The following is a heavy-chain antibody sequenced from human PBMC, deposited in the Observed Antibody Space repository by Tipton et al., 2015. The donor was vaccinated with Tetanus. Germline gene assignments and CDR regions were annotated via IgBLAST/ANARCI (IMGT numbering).Heavy chain of an antibody. Sequence: TLSLTCSVSGGSISYTNYYWGWIRQAPGKGLEWIGSIYNTGNAYSNPALTSRVTMSVDTSKNQFSLRLRSVTAADTAVFYCAGLYYYDSASYPLYWGQGTLVTVSS. D-gene: IGHD3-10*01. J-gene: IGHJ4*02. CDR2: IYNTGNA. CDR3: AGLYYYDSASYPLY. CDR1: GGSISYTNYY. V-gene: IGHV4-39*01.